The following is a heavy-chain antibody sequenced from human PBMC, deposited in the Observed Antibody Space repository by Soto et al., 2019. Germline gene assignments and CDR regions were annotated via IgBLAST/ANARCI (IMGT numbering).Heavy chain of an antibody. D-gene: IGHD3-3*01. Sequence: EVQLGESGGGLVQPGGSLRLSCAASGVTVSKNYMSWVRQAPGKGLEWVSVIYSGGRTYYADSVKGRFIISRDSSKNTLYLQMNSLRAEDTAVYYCARDTYDDYRGQGTLVTVSS. CDR3: ARDTYDDY. V-gene: IGHV3-66*01. CDR2: IYSGGRT. J-gene: IGHJ4*02. CDR1: GVTVSKNY.